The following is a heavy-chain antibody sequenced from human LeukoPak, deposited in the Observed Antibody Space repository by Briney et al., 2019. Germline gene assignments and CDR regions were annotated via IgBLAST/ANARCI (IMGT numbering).Heavy chain of an antibody. CDR1: GYTFTGYY. CDR3: ARGWDSSGWVYYLDF. Sequence: ASVKVSCKASGYTFTGYYMHWVRQAPGQGLEWMGWINPNSGGTNYAQKFQGRVTMTRDTSITTAYMELKRLTSDDTAVYYCARGWDSSGWVYYLDFWGQGTLVSVSS. D-gene: IGHD6-19*01. J-gene: IGHJ4*02. V-gene: IGHV1-2*02. CDR2: INPNSGGT.